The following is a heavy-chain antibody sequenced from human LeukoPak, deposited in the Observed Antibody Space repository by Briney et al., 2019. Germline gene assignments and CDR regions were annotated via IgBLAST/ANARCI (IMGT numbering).Heavy chain of an antibody. CDR1: GFSLSTSGVS. J-gene: IGHJ5*02. CDR3: AHSAYYDTSTYATPPSS. Sequence: SGPTLVKPTQTLTLTCAFSGFSLSTSGVSVAWIRQPPGKALEWLAVIFWNDGKRYSPSLKSRLTITKDTSKNQVVLTMTSMDPVDTATYYCAHSAYYDTSTYATPPSSWGQGTLVTVSS. CDR2: IFWNDGK. V-gene: IGHV2-5*01. D-gene: IGHD3-22*01.